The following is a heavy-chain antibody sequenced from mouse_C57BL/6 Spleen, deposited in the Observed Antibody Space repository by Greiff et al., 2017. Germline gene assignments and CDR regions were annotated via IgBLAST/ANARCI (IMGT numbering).Heavy chain of an antibody. V-gene: IGHV1-15*01. CDR2: IDPETGGT. CDR1: GYTFTDYE. Sequence: VQLVESGAELVRPGASVTLSCKASGYTFTDYEMHWVKQTPVHGLEWIGAIDPETGGTAYNQKFKGKAILTADKSSSTAYMELRSLTSEDSAVYYCTISYYGNSAWFAYWGQGTLVTVSA. CDR3: TISYYGNSAWFAY. D-gene: IGHD2-10*01. J-gene: IGHJ3*01.